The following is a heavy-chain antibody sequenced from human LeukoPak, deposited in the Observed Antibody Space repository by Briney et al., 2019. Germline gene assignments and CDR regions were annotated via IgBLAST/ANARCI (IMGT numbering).Heavy chain of an antibody. CDR1: GFTFSSYG. V-gene: IGHV3-30*02. D-gene: IGHD3-22*01. Sequence: GGSLRLSCAASGFTFSSYGMHWVRQAPGKGLEWVAFIRYDGSNKYYADSVKGRFTISRDNSKNTLYLQMNSLRAEDTAVYYCAKVDSSGYYYYFDYWGQGTLVTVSS. CDR2: IRYDGSNK. CDR3: AKVDSSGYYYYFDY. J-gene: IGHJ4*02.